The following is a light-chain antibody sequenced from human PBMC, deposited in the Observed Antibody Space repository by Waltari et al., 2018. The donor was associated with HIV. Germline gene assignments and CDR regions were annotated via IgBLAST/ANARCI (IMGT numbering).Light chain of an antibody. CDR1: ISNLGGNF. CDR2: RND. CDR3: STWDNSLSHWV. J-gene: IGLJ3*02. V-gene: IGLV1-47*01. Sequence: QSVVTQPPSASGTPGQNISISCSGDISNLGGNFVYWYQQRPGTAPRLLIYRNDHGPSGVPDRFSGSKSATSASLAISGLRSEDEGDYHCSTWDNSLSHWVFGGGTKVTVL.